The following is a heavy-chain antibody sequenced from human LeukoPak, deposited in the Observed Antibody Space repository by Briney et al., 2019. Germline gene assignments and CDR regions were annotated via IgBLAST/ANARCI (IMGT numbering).Heavy chain of an antibody. V-gene: IGHV4-61*02. CDR2: IYTSGST. CDR3: ARGALGPPGYSADGWFDP. J-gene: IGHJ5*02. Sequence: SETLSLTCTVSGGSISSGGYYWSWIRQPAGKGLEWIGRIYTSGSTNYNPSLKSRVTMSVDTSKNQFSLKLSSVTAADTAVYYCARGALGPPGYSADGWFDPWGQGTLVTVSS. D-gene: IGHD6-13*01. CDR1: GGSISSGGYY.